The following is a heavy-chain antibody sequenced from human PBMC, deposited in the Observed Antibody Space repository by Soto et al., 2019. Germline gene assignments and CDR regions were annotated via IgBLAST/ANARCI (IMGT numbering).Heavy chain of an antibody. Sequence: HPGGSLRLSCAASGFTFSRYAMHWVRQAPGKGLEWVAVISSDGSNEYYADSVKGRFTISRDNSKNTLYLQMNSLRAEDTAVYYCARDRGSMIVVVILDHYWGQGTRFTVPS. V-gene: IGHV3-30*03. CDR1: GFTFSRYA. J-gene: IGHJ4*02. CDR3: ARDRGSMIVVVILDHY. CDR2: ISSDGSNE. D-gene: IGHD3-22*01.